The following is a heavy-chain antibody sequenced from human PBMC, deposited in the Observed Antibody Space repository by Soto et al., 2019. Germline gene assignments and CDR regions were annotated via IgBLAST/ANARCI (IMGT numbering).Heavy chain of an antibody. CDR3: ARSDIVLMVYAFSGWFDP. D-gene: IGHD2-8*01. V-gene: IGHV1-69*12. Sequence: QVQLVQSGAEVKKPGSSVKVSCKASGGTFSSYAISWVRQAPGQGLEWMGGIIPIFGTANYAQKFQGRVTMTADESTSTAYMALSSLRSEDTAVYYCARSDIVLMVYAFSGWFDPWGQGTLVTVSS. CDR1: GGTFSSYA. J-gene: IGHJ5*02. CDR2: IIPIFGTA.